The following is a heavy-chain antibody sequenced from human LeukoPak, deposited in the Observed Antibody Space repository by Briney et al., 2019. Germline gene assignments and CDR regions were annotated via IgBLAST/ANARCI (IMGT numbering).Heavy chain of an antibody. V-gene: IGHV4-59*12. CDR2: GHHSESS. CDR1: GDSISIYY. CDR3: ARDSLGSRTIDY. J-gene: IGHJ4*02. Sequence: SETLSLTCSVSGDSISIYYWSWIRRPPGKGLEWIAYGHHSESSNYNPSLKSRVTISVDKSKNQFSLKLSSVTAADTAVYYCARDSLGSRTIDYWGQGTLVTVSS. D-gene: IGHD7-27*01.